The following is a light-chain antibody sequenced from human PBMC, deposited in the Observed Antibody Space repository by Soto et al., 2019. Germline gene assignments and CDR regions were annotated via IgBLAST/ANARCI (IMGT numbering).Light chain of an antibody. CDR2: DVT. J-gene: IGLJ3*02. Sequence: QSVLTQPASVSGSPGQSITISCTGTSSDVGGYDHVSWYQQHPGKAPKLIIYDVTVRPSGISRRFSGSKSDNTASLAVSGLQPEDEADYYSSSYTNKDTLLFGGGTKLTVL. CDR1: SSDVGGYDH. V-gene: IGLV2-14*03. CDR3: SSYTNKDTLL.